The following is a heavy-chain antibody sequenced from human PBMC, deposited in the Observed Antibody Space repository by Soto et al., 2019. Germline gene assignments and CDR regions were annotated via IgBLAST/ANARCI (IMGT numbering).Heavy chain of an antibody. Sequence: GGSLRLSCEASGFTLTSAAMHWVRQAPGKGLEWVAVISYDGAEKYYGDSVGGRFTTSRDNSENTLYLQMNSLRPDDTAVYYCAKGCLEDQCFGETLFGPPFDPPGQAILVTVSS. CDR1: GFTLTSAA. D-gene: IGHD3-10*01. J-gene: IGHJ5*02. CDR2: ISYDGAEK. CDR3: AKGCLEDQCFGETLFGPPFDP. V-gene: IGHV3-30*18.